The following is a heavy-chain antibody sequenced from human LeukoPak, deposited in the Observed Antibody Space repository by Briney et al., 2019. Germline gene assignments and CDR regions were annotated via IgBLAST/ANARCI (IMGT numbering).Heavy chain of an antibody. CDR1: GFTFSSYG. CDR2: ISYDGSNK. J-gene: IGHJ4*02. CDR3: AKDPEDYGDYGSLDY. V-gene: IGHV3-30*18. D-gene: IGHD4-17*01. Sequence: GGSLRLSCAASGFTFSSYGMHWVRQAPGKGLEWVAVISYDGSNKYYADSVKGRFTISRDNSKNTLYLQMNSLRAEDTAVYYCAKDPEDYGDYGSLDYWGQGTLVTVYS.